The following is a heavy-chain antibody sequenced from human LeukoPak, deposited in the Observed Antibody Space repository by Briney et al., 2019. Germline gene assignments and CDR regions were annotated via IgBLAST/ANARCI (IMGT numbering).Heavy chain of an antibody. CDR2: IDSDKGNT. CDR1: GYSFTRNA. D-gene: IGHD6-19*01. CDR3: ARGYSNGWYHDY. V-gene: IGHV1-3*03. J-gene: IGHJ4*02. Sequence: ASVKVSCKASGYSFTRNAIHWVRQAPGQRLEWMGWIDSDKGNTKYSQEFQGRVTFTRDTSASTVYMELSSLRSDDMAIYYCARGYSNGWYHDYWGQVTPVIVSS.